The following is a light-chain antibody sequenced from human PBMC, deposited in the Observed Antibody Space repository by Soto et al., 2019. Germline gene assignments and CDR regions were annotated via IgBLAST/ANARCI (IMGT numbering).Light chain of an antibody. V-gene: IGKV3-20*01. CDR1: QSVSSRS. CDR3: QQYGSSPET. CDR2: GAS. Sequence: IVLTQSPGTLSLSPGERATLSCRASQSVSSRSLAWYQQKPGQAPRLLLYGASSRATGVPDRFSGSGSGTDFTLTISRLEPEDFAVYYCQQYGSSPETFGQGTKVEIK. J-gene: IGKJ1*01.